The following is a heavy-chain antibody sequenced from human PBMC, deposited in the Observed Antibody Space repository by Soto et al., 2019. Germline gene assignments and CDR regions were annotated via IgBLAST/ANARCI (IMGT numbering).Heavy chain of an antibody. V-gene: IGHV4-59*01. CDR3: ARDSSSSEFDY. J-gene: IGHJ4*02. D-gene: IGHD6-6*01. Sequence: ASETLSLTXTVSGGSIGSYYWSWIRQPPGKGLEWIGYIYYSGSTNYNPSLKSRVTISVDTSKNQFSLKLSSVTAADTAVYYCARDSSSSEFDYWGQGTLVTVSS. CDR2: IYYSGST. CDR1: GGSIGSYY.